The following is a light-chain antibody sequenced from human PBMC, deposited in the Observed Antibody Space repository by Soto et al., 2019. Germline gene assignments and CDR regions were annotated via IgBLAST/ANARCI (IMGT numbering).Light chain of an antibody. CDR3: QQRSDWPLT. V-gene: IGKV3-11*01. Sequence: EIVLAQSPATLSLSPGDRATLSCRASQSVNDYLAWYQQRPGQAPRLLIYDASNRATGIPARFSGSGSGTDFTLTISSLEAEDFAVYYCQQRSDWPLTFGGGTKVEIK. CDR2: DAS. CDR1: QSVNDY. J-gene: IGKJ4*01.